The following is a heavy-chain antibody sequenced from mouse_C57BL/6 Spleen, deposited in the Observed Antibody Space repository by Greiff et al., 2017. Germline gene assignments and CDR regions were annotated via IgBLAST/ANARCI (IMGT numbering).Heavy chain of an antibody. Sequence: VQGVESGPELVKPGASVKISCKASGYAFSSSWMNWVKQRPGKGLEWIGRIYPGDGDTNYNGKFKGKATLTADKSSSTAYMQLSSLTSEDSAVYFCARVQRPAYWGQGTLVTVSA. D-gene: IGHD1-2*01. J-gene: IGHJ3*01. V-gene: IGHV1-82*01. CDR2: IYPGDGDT. CDR3: ARVQRPAY. CDR1: GYAFSSSW.